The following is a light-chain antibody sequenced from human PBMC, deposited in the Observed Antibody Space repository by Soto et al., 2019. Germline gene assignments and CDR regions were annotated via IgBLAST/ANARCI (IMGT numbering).Light chain of an antibody. Sequence: DIQMTQSPSSLSASVGDRVTITCQASQDISNYLYWYQQKPGKAPKLLIYDASNLETGVPSRFSGSGSGTDFTFTISSLQPEDIATYYCQQYDNLPRYTFGQGTKLEIK. CDR1: QDISNY. CDR3: QQYDNLPRYT. CDR2: DAS. J-gene: IGKJ2*01. V-gene: IGKV1-33*01.